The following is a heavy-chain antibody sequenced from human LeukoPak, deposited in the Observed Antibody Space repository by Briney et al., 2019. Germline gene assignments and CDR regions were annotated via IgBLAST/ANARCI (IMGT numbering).Heavy chain of an antibody. Sequence: GESLSISCKTSGYSFITYWISWVRQMPGKGLEWMGRIDPTDSDTNYSPSFQAHVSISADKSTSTVYLQWSSLKASDTAMYYCARPGDGGYVYFVYWGQGTLVTVSS. J-gene: IGHJ4*02. CDR2: IDPTDSDT. CDR1: GYSFITYW. CDR3: ARPGDGGYVYFVY. V-gene: IGHV5-10-1*01. D-gene: IGHD5-12*01.